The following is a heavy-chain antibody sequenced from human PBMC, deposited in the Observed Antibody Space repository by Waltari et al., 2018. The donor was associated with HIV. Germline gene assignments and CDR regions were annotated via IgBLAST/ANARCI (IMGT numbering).Heavy chain of an antibody. CDR2: IRESGDYT. CDR1: GFHFRSYA. CDR3: AQSEAAAGSYNWFDP. Sequence: VHLLESGGGLVQSGGYLSLFCKVSGFHFRSYAMFWPRQAPGKGLEWVSSIRESGDYTYYADSVKGRFTISRDNSKKTLYLQMNSLRAEDTAVYYCAQSEAAAGSYNWFDPWGQGTLVAVSS. J-gene: IGHJ5*02. D-gene: IGHD6-13*01. V-gene: IGHV3-23*01.